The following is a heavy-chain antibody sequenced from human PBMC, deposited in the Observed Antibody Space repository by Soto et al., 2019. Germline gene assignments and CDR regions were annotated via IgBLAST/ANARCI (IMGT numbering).Heavy chain of an antibody. CDR3: ARDSYRSFAY. CDR1: GGTFSSYT. J-gene: IGHJ4*02. Sequence: QVQLVQSGAEVKKPGSSVKVSCKASGGTFSSYTISWVRQAPGQGLEWMGRIIPILGIANYAQKFQGRVTITADKSTITAYKALSSLRSEDTAVYYCARDSYRSFAYWGQGTLVTVSS. V-gene: IGHV1-69*08. CDR2: IIPILGIA.